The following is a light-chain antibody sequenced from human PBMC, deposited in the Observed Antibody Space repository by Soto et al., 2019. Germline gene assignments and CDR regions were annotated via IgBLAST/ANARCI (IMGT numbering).Light chain of an antibody. CDR1: SSDVGGYNY. CDR2: DVG. V-gene: IGLV2-14*03. Sequence: QSVLTQPASVSGSPGQSITISCTGTSSDVGGYNYVSWYQHHPGKAPKLMIYDVGNRPSGVSNRFSGSKSGNTASLTISGLQAGVEPHYYCSSYTSSSPLVFGGGTKLTVL. CDR3: SSYTSSSPLV. J-gene: IGLJ3*02.